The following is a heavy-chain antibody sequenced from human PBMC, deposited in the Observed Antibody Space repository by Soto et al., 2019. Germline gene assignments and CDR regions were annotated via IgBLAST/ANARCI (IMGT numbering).Heavy chain of an antibody. CDR1: GYTFTSYG. J-gene: IGHJ3*02. CDR2: ISAYNGNT. CDR3: ARGGYYDFWSGYYADDAFDI. V-gene: IGHV1-18*01. D-gene: IGHD3-3*01. Sequence: QVPLVQSGAEVKKPGASVKVSCKASGYTFTSYGISWVRQAPGQGLEWMGWISAYNGNTNYAQKLQGRVTMTTDTSTSTAYMELRSLRSDDTAVYYCARGGYYDFWSGYYADDAFDIWGQGTMVTVSS.